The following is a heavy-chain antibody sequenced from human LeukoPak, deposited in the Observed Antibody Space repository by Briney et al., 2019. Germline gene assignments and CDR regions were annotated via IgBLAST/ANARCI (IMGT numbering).Heavy chain of an antibody. CDR1: GYTFTGYY. J-gene: IGHJ6*03. CDR3: ARSPVRYYYYYYYMDV. V-gene: IGHV1-2*02. D-gene: IGHD1-1*01. CDR2: INPNSGGT. Sequence: ASVKVSCKAFGYTFTGYYMHWVRQAPGQGLEWMGWINPNSGGTNYAQKFQGRVTMTRDTSISTAYMELSRLRSDDTAVYYCARSPVRYYYYYYYMDVWGKGTTVTVSS.